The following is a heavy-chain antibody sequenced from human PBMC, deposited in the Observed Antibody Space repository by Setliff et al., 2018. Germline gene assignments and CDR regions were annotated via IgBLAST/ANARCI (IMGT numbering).Heavy chain of an antibody. CDR1: GYNFKNYA. D-gene: IGHD3-22*01. V-gene: IGHV1-8*01. CDR3: VREHVDTTLIVVPIRGGYFDL. J-gene: IGHJ2*01. CDR2: MDPKTGDT. Sequence: GASVKVSCKASGYNFKNYAINWVRQATGQGLEWMGWMDPKTGDTGFAQKFQGRFTITSDTSINTVYLDLSGLKSDDTAVDFCVREHVDTTLIVVPIRGGYFDLWGRGTLVTVSS.